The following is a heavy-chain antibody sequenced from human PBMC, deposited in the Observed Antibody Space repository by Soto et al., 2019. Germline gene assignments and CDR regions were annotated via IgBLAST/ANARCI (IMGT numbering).Heavy chain of an antibody. CDR2: ISGSGGST. J-gene: IGHJ4*02. CDR3: AMESYDMLSGYPRN. D-gene: IGHD3-9*01. Sequence: PGGSLRLSCAASGFTFSTNAMSWVRQAPRKGVEWGSAISGSGGSTYYADSVKSRFTISKNNSNTTLYLQMSSRTAEDTAVYYGAMESYDMLSGYPRNWGQGTLVTVSS. V-gene: IGHV3-23*01. CDR1: GFTFSTNA.